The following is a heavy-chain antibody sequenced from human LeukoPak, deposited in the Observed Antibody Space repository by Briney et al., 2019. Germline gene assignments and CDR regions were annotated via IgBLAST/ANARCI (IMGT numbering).Heavy chain of an antibody. CDR2: IRSKAYGGTT. D-gene: IGHD3-9*01. J-gene: IGHJ4*02. V-gene: IGHV3-49*04. CDR3: TRVKTYYDILTGYSDYFDY. CDR1: GFTFGDYA. Sequence: GGSLRLSCTASGFTFGDYAMSWVRQAPGKGLEWVGFIRSKAYGGTTEYAASVRGRFTISRDDSKSIAYLQMNSLKTEDTAVYYCTRVKTYYDILTGYSDYFDYWGQGTLVTVSS.